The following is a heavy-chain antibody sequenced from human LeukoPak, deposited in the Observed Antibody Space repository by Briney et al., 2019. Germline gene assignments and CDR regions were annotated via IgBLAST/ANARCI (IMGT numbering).Heavy chain of an antibody. Sequence: GRSLRLSCAASGLTVSSSYMNSVRQAPGKGLEWVSVIYSGGSTYYADSVKGRFTISRDNSKNTLYLQMNSLRAADTAVYYCVYSGSHDNAFDIWGQGTMVTVSS. CDR3: VYSGSHDNAFDI. CDR2: IYSGGST. V-gene: IGHV3-53*01. D-gene: IGHD1-26*01. CDR1: GLTVSSSY. J-gene: IGHJ3*02.